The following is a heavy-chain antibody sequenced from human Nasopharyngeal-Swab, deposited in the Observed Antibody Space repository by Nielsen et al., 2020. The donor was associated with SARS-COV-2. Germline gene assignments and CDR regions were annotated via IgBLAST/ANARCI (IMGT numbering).Heavy chain of an antibody. D-gene: IGHD6-19*01. CDR2: IYYSGST. V-gene: IGHV4-39*01. J-gene: IGHJ4*02. Sequence: SETLSLTCTVSGGSISSSSYYWGWIRQPPGKGLEWIGSIYYSGSTYYNPSLKSRVTISVDTSKNQFSLKLSSVTAADTAVYYCASSAKWLGHLDYWGQGTLVTVSS. CDR1: GGSISSSSYY. CDR3: ASSAKWLGHLDY.